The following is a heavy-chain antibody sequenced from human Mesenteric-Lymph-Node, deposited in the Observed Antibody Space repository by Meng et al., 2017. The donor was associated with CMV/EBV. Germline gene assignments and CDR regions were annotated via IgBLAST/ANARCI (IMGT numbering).Heavy chain of an antibody. J-gene: IGHJ5*02. D-gene: IGHD2-2*01. Sequence: DFWGWIRQPPGKGLEWIANIYYSGTTYYNPSLKSRVTMSVDTSKNQFSLKLTSVTAADTAVYYCARDKQVGYCSGTTCLTRGFDPWGQGSLVTVSS. CDR3: ARDKQVGYCSGTTCLTRGFDP. CDR1: DF. V-gene: IGHV4-39*07. CDR2: IYYSGTT.